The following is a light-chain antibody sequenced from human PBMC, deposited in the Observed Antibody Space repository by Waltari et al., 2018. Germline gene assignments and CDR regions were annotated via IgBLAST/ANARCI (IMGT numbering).Light chain of an antibody. CDR2: YTS. Sequence: EIVLTQSPATLSLSPGQRATLSCRASQSVSINLGWYQQKLGQPPRLLIYYTSNRATGIPDRFIASGCGTDFTLTISSLEPEDFAVYFCQQTSSWPLTFGGGTKVEIK. J-gene: IGKJ4*01. CDR1: QSVSIN. CDR3: QQTSSWPLT. V-gene: IGKV3-11*01.